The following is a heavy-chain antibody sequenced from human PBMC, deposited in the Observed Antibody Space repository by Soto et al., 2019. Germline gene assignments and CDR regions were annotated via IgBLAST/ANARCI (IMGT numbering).Heavy chain of an antibody. J-gene: IGHJ3*02. V-gene: IGHV3-49*05. CDR3: TRGSVTTFDAFDI. Sequence: EVQLVESGGGLVKPGRSLRLSCTASGFTFGDYAMSWFRQAPGKGLEWVGFIRSKAYGGTTEYAASVKGRFTISRDDSKSIAYLQMNSLNTEDTAVYYCTRGSVTTFDAFDIWGQGTMVTVSS. CDR1: GFTFGDYA. CDR2: IRSKAYGGTT. D-gene: IGHD4-17*01.